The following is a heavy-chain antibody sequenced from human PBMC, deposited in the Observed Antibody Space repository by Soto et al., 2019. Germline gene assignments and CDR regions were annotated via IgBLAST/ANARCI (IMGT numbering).Heavy chain of an antibody. CDR2: IIPIFGTA. CDR1: GGTFSSYA. Sequence: QVQLVQSGAEVKKPGSSVKVSCKASGGTFSSYAISWVRQAPGQGLEWMGGIIPIFGTANYAQKFQGRVTITADESTSTAYMELSSLRSEDTAVYYCARDMGRYYSGSGSFYGMDVWGQGTTVTVSS. D-gene: IGHD3-10*01. CDR3: ARDMGRYYSGSGSFYGMDV. J-gene: IGHJ6*02. V-gene: IGHV1-69*01.